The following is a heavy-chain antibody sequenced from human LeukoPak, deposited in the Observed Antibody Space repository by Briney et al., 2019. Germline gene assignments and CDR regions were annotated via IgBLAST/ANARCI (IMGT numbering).Heavy chain of an antibody. D-gene: IGHD4-11*01. CDR2: IYTHGTT. CDR1: GGSISSGTYY. J-gene: IGHJ4*02. Sequence: TLSLTCTVSGGSISSGTYYWSWIRQPAGKGLEWIGRIYTHGTTNYNPSLKSRVTISVDTSKNQFPLKLSSVTAADTAVYYYARGYTNYALDYWGQGTLVTVSS. CDR3: ARGYTNYALDY. V-gene: IGHV4-61*02.